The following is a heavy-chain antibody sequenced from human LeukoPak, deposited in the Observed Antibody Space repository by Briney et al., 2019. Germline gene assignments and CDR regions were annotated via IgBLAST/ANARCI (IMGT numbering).Heavy chain of an antibody. CDR3: ARHVIAVASFGY. D-gene: IGHD6-19*01. Sequence: SETLSLTCSVSGGSISSFYWSWMRQPPGKGLEWIGYIYYSGSTNYNPSRKSRVTISVDTSKNQFSLKLSSVTAADTAVYYCARHVIAVASFGYWGQGTLVTVSS. J-gene: IGHJ4*02. CDR2: IYYSGST. V-gene: IGHV4-59*08. CDR1: GGSISSFY.